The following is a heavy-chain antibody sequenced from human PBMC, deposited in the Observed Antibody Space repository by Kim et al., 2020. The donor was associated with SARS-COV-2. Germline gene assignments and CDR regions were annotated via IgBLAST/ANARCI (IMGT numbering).Heavy chain of an antibody. V-gene: IGHV3-48*02. D-gene: IGHD6-13*01. CDR3: ARDGGAAGSGRGPNWFDP. Sequence: GGSLRLSCAASGFTFSSYSMNWVRQAPGKGLEWVSYISSSSSTIYYADSVKGRFTISRDNATNSLYLQMNSLRDEDTAVYYCARDGGAAGSGRGPNWFDPWGQGTLVTVSS. CDR2: ISSSSSTI. J-gene: IGHJ5*02. CDR1: GFTFSSYS.